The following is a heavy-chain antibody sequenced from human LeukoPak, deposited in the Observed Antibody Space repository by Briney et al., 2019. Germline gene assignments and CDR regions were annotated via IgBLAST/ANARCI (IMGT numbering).Heavy chain of an antibody. J-gene: IGHJ4*02. V-gene: IGHV1-2*02. D-gene: IGHD2-2*01. CDR1: GYTFTGYY. CDR3: ARVNIVVVPAAPAD. CDR2: INPNSGGT. Sequence: RASVKVSFKASGYTFTGYYMHWVRQAPGQGLEWMGWINPNSGGTNYAQKFQGRVTMTRDTSISTAYKELSRLRSDDTAVYYCARVNIVVVPAAPADWGQGTLVAVSS.